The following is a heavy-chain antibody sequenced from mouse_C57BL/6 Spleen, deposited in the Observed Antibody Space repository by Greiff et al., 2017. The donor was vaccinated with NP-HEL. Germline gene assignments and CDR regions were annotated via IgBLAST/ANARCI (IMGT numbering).Heavy chain of an antibody. CDR3: ARDRGITTVVNFDY. D-gene: IGHD1-1*01. CDR1: GFTFSSYA. J-gene: IGHJ2*01. CDR2: ISDGGSYT. Sequence: EVKLMESGGGLVKPGGSLKLSCAASGFTFSSYAMSWVRQTPEKRLEWVATISDGGSYTYYPDNVKGRFTISRDNAKNNLYLQMSHLKSEDTAMYYCARDRGITTVVNFDYWGQGTTLTVSS. V-gene: IGHV5-4*01.